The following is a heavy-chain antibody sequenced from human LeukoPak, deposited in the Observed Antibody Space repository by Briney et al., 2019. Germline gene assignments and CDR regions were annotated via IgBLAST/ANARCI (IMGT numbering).Heavy chain of an antibody. J-gene: IGHJ4*02. CDR1: GFTFSSYG. V-gene: IGHV3-30*02. CDR3: AKVPSPVSLYFDY. Sequence: GGSLRLSCAASGFTFSSYGMHWVRQAPGKGLEWVAFIRYDGSNKYYADSVKGRFTISRDNSENTLYLQMNSLRAEDTAVYYCAKVPSPVSLYFDYWGQGTLVTVSS. D-gene: IGHD3-10*01. CDR2: IRYDGSNK.